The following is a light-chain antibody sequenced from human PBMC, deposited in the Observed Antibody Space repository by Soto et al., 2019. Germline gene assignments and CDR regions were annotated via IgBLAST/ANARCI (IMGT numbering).Light chain of an antibody. CDR2: AAS. CDR1: RDIASD. V-gene: IGKV1-6*01. CDR3: PQDHDDSWT. Sequence: TQVTQSPSCGAAVVAERMTITCRASRDIASDLSWYQHNPGKAPTLLIYAASNLQSGVPSRFRGSRSGTEFTLTVSSLLPEDFATYYCPQDHDDSWTFGQGTE. J-gene: IGKJ1*01.